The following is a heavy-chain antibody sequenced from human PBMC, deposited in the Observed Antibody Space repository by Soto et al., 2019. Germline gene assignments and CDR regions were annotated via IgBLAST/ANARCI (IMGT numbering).Heavy chain of an antibody. CDR2: ISSSGSTI. Sequence: PGGSLRLSCAASGFTFSDYYMSWIRQAPGKGQEWVSYISSSGSTIYYADSVKGRFTISRDNAKNSLYLQMNSLRAEDTAVYYCARGGVAGHYYYYYGMDVWGQGTTVTVSS. CDR1: GFTFSDYY. D-gene: IGHD6-19*01. V-gene: IGHV3-11*01. J-gene: IGHJ6*02. CDR3: ARGGVAGHYYYYYGMDV.